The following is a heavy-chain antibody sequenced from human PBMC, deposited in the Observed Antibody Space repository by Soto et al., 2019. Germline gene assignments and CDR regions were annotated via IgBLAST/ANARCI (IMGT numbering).Heavy chain of an antibody. Sequence: QVQLVQSGAEVKKPGSSVKVSCKASGGTFSSYAISWVRQAPGQGLEWMGGIIPISGTANYAQKFQGRVTITAGESTSTAYMELSSLRSEDTAVYYCARSHGSSTSLEIYYYYYYGMDVWGQGTTVTVSS. CDR3: ARSHGSSTSLEIYYYYYYGMDV. CDR2: IIPISGTA. J-gene: IGHJ6*02. V-gene: IGHV1-69*01. D-gene: IGHD2-2*01. CDR1: GGTFSSYA.